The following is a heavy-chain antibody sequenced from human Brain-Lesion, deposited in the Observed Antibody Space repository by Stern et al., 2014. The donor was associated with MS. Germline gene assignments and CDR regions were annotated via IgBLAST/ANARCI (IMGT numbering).Heavy chain of an antibody. V-gene: IGHV3-30*18. CDR2: ISNDGNHK. CDR3: AKHLAERPFDY. J-gene: IGHJ4*02. Sequence: QVQLVESGGGLVQPGGSLRLSCAASGFTYTDYCMRGVRQAPGKGPEWVAVISNDGNHKYYAGSVKDRFTISRDNSKNTLYLQMNSLRVEDTAVYYCAKHLAERPFDYWGQGTLVTVSS. CDR1: GFTYTDYC. D-gene: IGHD1-1*01.